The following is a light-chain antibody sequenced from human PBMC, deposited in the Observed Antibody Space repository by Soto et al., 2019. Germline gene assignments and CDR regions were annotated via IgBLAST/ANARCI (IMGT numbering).Light chain of an antibody. CDR1: SSDVGGYKY. Sequence: QSALTQPASVSGSPGQSITISCTGTSSDVGGYKYVSWYQQHPGKAPKLMIYEVSYRPSGVSNRFSGSKSGNTASLTISGLQADDEADYYCSSFTSSSTQVFGGGTKLTVL. CDR3: SSFTSSSTQV. CDR2: EVS. J-gene: IGLJ3*02. V-gene: IGLV2-14*01.